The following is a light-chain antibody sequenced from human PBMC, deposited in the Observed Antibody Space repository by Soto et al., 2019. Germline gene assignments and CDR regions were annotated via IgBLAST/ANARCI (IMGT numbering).Light chain of an antibody. Sequence: EILLTQSPATLSLSPGEGATLSCRASQSVSSSFLAWYQQQPGQAPRLLIYATSRRAPGIPDRFSGSGSGTDFTLTISRLEPEGFAVYSCHQFDSSLTFGQGTKVEIK. CDR2: ATS. CDR1: QSVSSSF. V-gene: IGKV3-20*01. J-gene: IGKJ1*01. CDR3: HQFDSSLT.